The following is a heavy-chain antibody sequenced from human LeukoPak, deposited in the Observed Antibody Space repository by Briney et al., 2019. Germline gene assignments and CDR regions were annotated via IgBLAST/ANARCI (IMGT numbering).Heavy chain of an antibody. Sequence: PGGSLRLSCAASGFTFSSCGMHWVRQAPGKGLEWVAFIRYDGRNKYYADSVKGRFTISRDNSKNTLYLQMNSLRAEDTAVFYCARARKSGGITMLRGVKDRGWFDPWGQGTLDTVSS. D-gene: IGHD3-10*01. CDR1: GFTFSSCG. CDR2: IRYDGRNK. CDR3: ARARKSGGITMLRGVKDRGWFDP. J-gene: IGHJ5*02. V-gene: IGHV3-30*02.